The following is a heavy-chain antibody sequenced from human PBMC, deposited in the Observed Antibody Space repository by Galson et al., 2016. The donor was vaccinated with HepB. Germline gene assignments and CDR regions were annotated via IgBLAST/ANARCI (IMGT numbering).Heavy chain of an antibody. Sequence: SLRLSCAGSGFIFRGYGMLWVRQAPGKGLEWVAADSMDGRRKFYADSVRGRFTISRDNSNNMLFLQMDSLRPDDTAVYYCAKRHEYCPPVGCSVDYWGQGTLVSVSS. CDR2: DSMDGRRK. V-gene: IGHV3-30*18. D-gene: IGHD2/OR15-2a*01. CDR3: AKRHEYCPPVGCSVDY. J-gene: IGHJ4*02. CDR1: GFIFRGYG.